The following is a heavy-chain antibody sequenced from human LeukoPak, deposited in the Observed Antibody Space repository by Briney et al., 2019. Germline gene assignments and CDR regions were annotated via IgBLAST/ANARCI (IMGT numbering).Heavy chain of an antibody. V-gene: IGHV4-4*07. Sequence: SETLSLTCTVSGGSISSYYWSWIRQPAGKGLEWIGRIYTSGSTNYNPSLKSRVTMSVDTSKNQFSLKLSSVTAADTAVYYCARDLEGSSFTWFDPWGQGTLVIVSS. CDR2: IYTSGST. D-gene: IGHD6-13*01. CDR3: ARDLEGSSFTWFDP. CDR1: GGSISSYY. J-gene: IGHJ5*02.